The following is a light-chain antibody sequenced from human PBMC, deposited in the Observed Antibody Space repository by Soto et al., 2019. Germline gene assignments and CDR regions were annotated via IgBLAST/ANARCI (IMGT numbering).Light chain of an antibody. CDR2: YDD. J-gene: IGLJ2*01. Sequence: QSVLTQPPSVSAAPRQRVTISCSGSSSNIGNNAVNWYQQFPGKAPKLLIYYDDLLPSGVSDRFSGSKSGTSASLAISGLQSEDEADYYCAAWDDSLNGVVFGGGTQLTVL. CDR3: AAWDDSLNGVV. CDR1: SSNIGNNA. V-gene: IGLV1-36*01.